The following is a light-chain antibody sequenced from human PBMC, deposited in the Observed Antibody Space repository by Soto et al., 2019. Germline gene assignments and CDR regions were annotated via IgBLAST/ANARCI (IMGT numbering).Light chain of an antibody. CDR3: MQALQTPLFT. CDR2: LGS. CDR1: QSLLHSDGYNY. Sequence: DIVMTQSPHYLPVTPGEPASISCRSSQSLLHSDGYNYLDWYLQKPGQSPQLLIYLGSNRASGVPDRFSGSGSGTDFTLKISRVEAEDVGVYYCMQALQTPLFTFGPGTKVDLK. V-gene: IGKV2-28*01. J-gene: IGKJ3*01.